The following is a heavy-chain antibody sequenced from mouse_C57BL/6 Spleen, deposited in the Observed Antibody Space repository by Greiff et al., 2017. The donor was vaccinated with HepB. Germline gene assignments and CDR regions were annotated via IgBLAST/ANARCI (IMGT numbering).Heavy chain of an antibody. V-gene: IGHV1-82*01. CDR2: IYPGDGDT. Sequence: VKLVESGPELVKPGASVKISCKASGYAFSSSWMNWVKQRPGKGLEWIGRIYPGDGDTNYNGKFKGKATLTADKSSSTAYMQLSSLTSEDSAVYFCARYDGYSDYAMDYWGQGTSVTVSS. D-gene: IGHD2-3*01. CDR3: ARYDGYSDYAMDY. J-gene: IGHJ4*01. CDR1: GYAFSSSW.